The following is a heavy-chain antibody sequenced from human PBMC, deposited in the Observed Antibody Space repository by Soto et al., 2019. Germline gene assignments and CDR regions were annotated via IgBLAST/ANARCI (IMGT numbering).Heavy chain of an antibody. CDR2: IWYDGSNK. V-gene: IGHV3-33*01. D-gene: IGHD2-21*02. Sequence: GGSLRLSCAASGFTFSSYGMHWVRQAPGKGLEWVAVIWYDGSNKYYADSVKGRFTISRDNSKNTLYLQMNSLRAEDTAVYYCARDDGDCHDAFDIWGQGTMVTVSS. CDR3: ARDDGDCHDAFDI. J-gene: IGHJ3*02. CDR1: GFTFSSYG.